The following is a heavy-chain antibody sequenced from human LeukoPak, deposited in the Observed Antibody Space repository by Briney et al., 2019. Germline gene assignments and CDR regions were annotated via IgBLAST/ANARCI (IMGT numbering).Heavy chain of an antibody. D-gene: IGHD5-12*01. V-gene: IGHV3-30-3*01. CDR1: GFTFSSYA. CDR3: AGEIIVAGYYGMDV. Sequence: PGGSLRLSCAASGFTFSSYAMHWVRQAPGKGLEWVAIISYDGSNKYYADSVKGRFTISRDNSKNTLYLQMNSLRAEDTAVYYCAGEIIVAGYYGMDVWGQGTTVTVSS. J-gene: IGHJ6*02. CDR2: ISYDGSNK.